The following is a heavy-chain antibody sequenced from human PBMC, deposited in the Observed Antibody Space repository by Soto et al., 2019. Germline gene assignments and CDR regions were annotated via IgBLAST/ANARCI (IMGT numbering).Heavy chain of an antibody. J-gene: IGHJ4*02. CDR1: GFTLDDDA. CDR2: ISWNSGSI. Sequence: GGSLRLSCAAAGFTLDDDAMHWVRQAPGKGLEWVSGISWNSGSIGSADSVKGRFTISRDNAKNSLYLQMNSLRAEDTALSYCAKDLPGIAVAYYWGQGTLVTVSS. V-gene: IGHV3-9*01. D-gene: IGHD6-19*01. CDR3: AKDLPGIAVAYY.